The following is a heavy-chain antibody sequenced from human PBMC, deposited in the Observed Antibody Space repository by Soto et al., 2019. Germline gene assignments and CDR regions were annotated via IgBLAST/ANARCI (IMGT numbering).Heavy chain of an antibody. D-gene: IGHD3-10*01. J-gene: IGHJ6*03. CDR2: ITWHSDAM. V-gene: IGHV3-9*01. CDR1: GFNFNDHG. CDR3: AKEDSGFSGYMDV. Sequence: EVQLVESGGGLVQPGRSLRLSCIASGFNFNDHGMHWVRQAPGKGLEWVSGITWHSDAMGYEDSVKGRFTTSRDNAKNSLYLQMNSLRVEDTALYYCAKEDSGFSGYMDVWGKGTTVTVSS.